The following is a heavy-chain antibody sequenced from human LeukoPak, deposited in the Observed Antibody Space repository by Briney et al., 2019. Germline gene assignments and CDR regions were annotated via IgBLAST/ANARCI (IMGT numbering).Heavy chain of an antibody. CDR1: GFTFSNAW. CDR2: ISGSGGST. CDR3: AKDQVDTAMVTGPDAFDI. V-gene: IGHV3-23*01. D-gene: IGHD5-18*01. J-gene: IGHJ3*02. Sequence: GGSLRLSCAASGFTFSNAWMSWVRQAPGKGLEWVSAISGSGGSTYYADSVKGRFTISRDNSKNTLYLQMNSLRAEDTAVYYCAKDQVDTAMVTGPDAFDIWGQGTMVTVSS.